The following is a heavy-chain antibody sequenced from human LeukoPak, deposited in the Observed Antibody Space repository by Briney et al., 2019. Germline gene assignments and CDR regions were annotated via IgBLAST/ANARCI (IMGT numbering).Heavy chain of an antibody. CDR1: GFTFSSYG. V-gene: IGHV3-30*18. J-gene: IGHJ4*02. Sequence: GGSLRLSCAASGFTFSSYGMHWVRQAPGKGLEGVAIISHDGNNKYYADSVKGRFTVSRDRSKDILYLQMNSLRPDDTAIYYCAKDHAGSGRAFEYWGQGTLVTVSS. CDR3: AKDHAGSGRAFEY. D-gene: IGHD3-10*01. CDR2: ISHDGNNK.